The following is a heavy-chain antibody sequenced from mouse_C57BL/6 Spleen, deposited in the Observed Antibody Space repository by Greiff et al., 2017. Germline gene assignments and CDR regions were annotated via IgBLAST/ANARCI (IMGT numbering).Heavy chain of an antibody. CDR3: TRGYYFDY. J-gene: IGHJ2*01. Sequence: EVKLLESGGGLVQPGGSMKLSCVASGFTFSNYWMNWVRRSPEKGLEWVAQIRLKSDNYATHYAESVKGSFTISRDDSKSSVYLQMNNLRAEDTGIYYCTRGYYFDYWGQGTTLTVAS. CDR1: GFTFSNYW. V-gene: IGHV6-3*01. CDR2: IRLKSDNYAT.